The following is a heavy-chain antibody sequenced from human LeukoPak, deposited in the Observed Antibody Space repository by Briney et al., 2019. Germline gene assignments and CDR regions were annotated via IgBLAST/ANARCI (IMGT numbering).Heavy chain of an antibody. J-gene: IGHJ4*02. CDR1: GGSFSGYY. D-gene: IGHD3-22*01. Sequence: TSETLSLTCAVYGGSFSGYYWSWIRQPPAKGLEWIGEINHSGSTNYNPSLKSRVTISVDTSKNQFSLKLSSVTAADTAVYYCARGLRDRDSSGYYYFGYWGQGTLVTVSS. V-gene: IGHV4-34*01. CDR3: ARGLRDRDSSGYYYFGY. CDR2: INHSGST.